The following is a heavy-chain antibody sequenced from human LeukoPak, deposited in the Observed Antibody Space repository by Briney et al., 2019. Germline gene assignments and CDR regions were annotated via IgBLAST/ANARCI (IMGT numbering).Heavy chain of an antibody. D-gene: IGHD6-13*01. Sequence: PSETLSLTCTVSGGSISSHYWSWIRQPPGKRLEWIGYIYYSGSTNYNPSLKSRVTISVDTSKNQFSQKLSSVTAADTAVYYCARGYSSSWSDYWGQGTLVTVSS. V-gene: IGHV4-59*11. CDR1: GGSISSHY. J-gene: IGHJ4*02. CDR3: ARGYSSSWSDY. CDR2: IYYSGST.